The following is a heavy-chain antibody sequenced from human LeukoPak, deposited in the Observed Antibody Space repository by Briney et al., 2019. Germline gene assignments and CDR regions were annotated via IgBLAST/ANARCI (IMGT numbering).Heavy chain of an antibody. D-gene: IGHD6-13*01. CDR2: IYYSGST. CDR3: ASLIAAAGNFDY. Sequence: SETLSLTYTVSGGSISSSSYYWGWIRQPPGKGLEWIGSIYYSGSTYYNPSLKSRVTISVDTSKSQFSLKLSSVTAADTAVYYCASLIAAAGNFDYWGQGTLVTVSS. CDR1: GGSISSSSYY. J-gene: IGHJ4*02. V-gene: IGHV4-39*07.